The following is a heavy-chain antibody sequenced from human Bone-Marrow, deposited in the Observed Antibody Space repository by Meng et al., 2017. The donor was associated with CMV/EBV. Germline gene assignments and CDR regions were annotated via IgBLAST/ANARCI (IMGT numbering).Heavy chain of an antibody. J-gene: IGHJ4*02. CDR1: FTFSDHY. CDR3: GRGHCSGGTCYSGDY. Sequence: FTFSDHYMDWVRQAPGKGLEWVGRIRNKVHSYTTEYVASVKGRFTISRDDSKNSVYLQMNSLKTEDTAVYFCGRGHCSGGTCYSGDYWGQGTLVTVSS. V-gene: IGHV3-72*01. CDR2: IRNKVHSYTT. D-gene: IGHD2-15*01.